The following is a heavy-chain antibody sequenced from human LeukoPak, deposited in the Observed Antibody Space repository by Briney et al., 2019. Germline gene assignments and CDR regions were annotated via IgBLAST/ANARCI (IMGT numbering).Heavy chain of an antibody. D-gene: IGHD6-13*01. CDR1: GFTFSSYA. CDR3: AKGLGRYSSSWPFDY. Sequence: PGGSLRLSCAASGFTFSSYAMSWVRQAPGKGLEWVSAISGSGGSTYYADSVKGRFTISRESSKNTLYLQMNSLRAEDTAVYYCAKGLGRYSSSWPFDYWGQGTLVTVSS. CDR2: ISGSGGST. V-gene: IGHV3-23*01. J-gene: IGHJ4*02.